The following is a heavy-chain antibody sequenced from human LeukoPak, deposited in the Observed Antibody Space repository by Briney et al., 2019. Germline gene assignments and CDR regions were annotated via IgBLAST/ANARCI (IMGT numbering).Heavy chain of an antibody. Sequence: PGGSLRLSCAASGFTFSSYSMNWVRQAPGKGLEWVSSISSSSSYIYYADSVKGRFTISRDNAKNSLYLQMNSPRAEDTAVYYCARDHVDSSSWYGEYYYYYYYMDVWGKGTTVTVSS. V-gene: IGHV3-21*01. D-gene: IGHD6-13*01. CDR2: ISSSSSYI. CDR1: GFTFSSYS. J-gene: IGHJ6*03. CDR3: ARDHVDSSSWYGEYYYYYYYMDV.